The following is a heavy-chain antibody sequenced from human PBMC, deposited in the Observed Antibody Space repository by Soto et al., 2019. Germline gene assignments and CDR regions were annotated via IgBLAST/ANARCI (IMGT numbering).Heavy chain of an antibody. CDR2: ISGSGGST. Sequence: EVQLLESGGGLVQPGGSLRLSCAASGFTFSSYAMSWVRQAPGKGLEWVSAISGSGGSTCYADSVKGRFTISRDNSKNTLYLQMNSLRAEDTAVYYCAQWYHYYDSSGYPTAWGQGTLVTVSS. CDR3: AQWYHYYDSSGYPTA. D-gene: IGHD3-22*01. CDR1: GFTFSSYA. J-gene: IGHJ5*02. V-gene: IGHV3-23*01.